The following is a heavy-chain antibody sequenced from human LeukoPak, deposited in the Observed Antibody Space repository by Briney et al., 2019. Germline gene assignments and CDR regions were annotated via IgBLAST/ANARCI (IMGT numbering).Heavy chain of an antibody. CDR3: VNVVAATDYYYYGMDV. D-gene: IGHD2-15*01. CDR2: ISYDGRNK. Sequence: GGSLRLSRAASGFTFSTYAMHWVRQAPGQGLEWMAFISYDGRNKYYADSVKGRFTISRDNSKNTLYLQMNSLRVEDTAVYYCVNVVAATDYYYYGMDVWGQGTTVTVSS. V-gene: IGHV3-30*18. J-gene: IGHJ6*02. CDR1: GFTFSTYA.